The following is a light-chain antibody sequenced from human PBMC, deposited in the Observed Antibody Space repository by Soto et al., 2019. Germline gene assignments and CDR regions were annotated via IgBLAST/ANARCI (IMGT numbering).Light chain of an antibody. CDR1: QSVRTW. CDR2: AAS. J-gene: IGKJ1*01. CDR3: QQYNNYST. V-gene: IGKV1-5*03. Sequence: IQLTQSPSTLSASVGDRVTITCRASQSVRTWLAWFQQKPGKAPQLLIYAASTLESGVPSRLSGSGSGTEFTLTISSRQADDFATYYCQQYNNYSTFGQGAKVEIK.